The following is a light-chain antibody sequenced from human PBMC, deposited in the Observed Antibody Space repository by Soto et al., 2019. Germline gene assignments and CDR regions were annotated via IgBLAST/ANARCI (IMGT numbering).Light chain of an antibody. CDR1: QSVSSTY. CDR3: QQYGRSPPFT. CDR2: GAS. V-gene: IGKV3-20*01. Sequence: EIVLTQSPGTLSLSPGERATLSCRASQSVSSTYIAWYQQNPGQAPRLLIYGASSRATGIPDRFSGSGSGTAFTLTISRLEPEDFAGYFCQQYGRSPPFTFGQGTKVEIK. J-gene: IGKJ2*01.